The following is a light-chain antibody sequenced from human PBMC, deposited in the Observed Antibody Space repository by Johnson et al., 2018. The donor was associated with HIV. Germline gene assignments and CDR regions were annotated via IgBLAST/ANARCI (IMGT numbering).Light chain of an antibody. Sequence: QSVLTQPPSVSAAPGQKVTISCSGSSSNIGNNYVSWYQQLPGTAPKLLIYDNNKRPSGIPDRFSGSKSGTSATLGITGLLPGDEADYYGGTWDSSLSVYVFGTGSKVTVL. V-gene: IGLV1-51*01. CDR3: GTWDSSLSVYV. CDR1: SSNIGNNY. J-gene: IGLJ1*01. CDR2: DNN.